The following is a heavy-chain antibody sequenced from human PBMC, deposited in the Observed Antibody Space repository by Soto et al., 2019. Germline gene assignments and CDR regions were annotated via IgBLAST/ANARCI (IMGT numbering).Heavy chain of an antibody. CDR3: VRGMNPLF. V-gene: IGHV3-21*06. CDR1: GFTFSSYD. J-gene: IGHJ4*01. Sequence: PGGSLRLSCAASGFTFSSYDMHWVRQATGKGLEWVSAISSSDRYYADSVRGRFTISRDNAKNALYLQMNSLRADDTAVYFCVRGMNPLFGGQGTLVTVSS. CDR2: ISSSDR.